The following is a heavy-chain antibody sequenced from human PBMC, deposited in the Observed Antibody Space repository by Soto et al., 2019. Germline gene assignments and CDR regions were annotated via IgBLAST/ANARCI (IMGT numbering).Heavy chain of an antibody. V-gene: IGHV3-21*06. D-gene: IGHD2-15*01. CDR1: GFTFSSYT. Sequence: EVQLVESGGGLVKTGGSLRLSCAASGFTFSSYTMNWVRQAPGKGLEWVSSISSTSRYIFYADSVKGRFTISRDNAKNSLSLQMNSLRAADTAVYYCASLFCSGGSCYSVPHFYGIDVWGQGTTVTVSS. CDR2: ISSTSRYI. J-gene: IGHJ6*02. CDR3: ASLFCSGGSCYSVPHFYGIDV.